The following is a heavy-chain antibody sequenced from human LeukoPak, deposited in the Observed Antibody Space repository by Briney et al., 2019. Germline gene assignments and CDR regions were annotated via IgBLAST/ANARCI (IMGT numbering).Heavy chain of an antibody. V-gene: IGHV4-59*08. CDR3: ARLVGATTPGY. CDR2: IYYSGST. D-gene: IGHD1-26*01. Sequence: SETLSLTCTVSGGSISTYYWSWIRQPPGKGLECIGYIYYSGSTNYNPSLKSRVTISVDTSKNQFSLKLSSVTAADTAVYYCARLVGATTPGYWGQGTLVTVSS. J-gene: IGHJ4*02. CDR1: GGSISTYY.